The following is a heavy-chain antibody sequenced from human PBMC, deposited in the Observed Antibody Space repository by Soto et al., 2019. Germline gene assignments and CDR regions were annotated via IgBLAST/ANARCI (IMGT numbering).Heavy chain of an antibody. CDR3: ASTSYFDNSGSAS. J-gene: IGHJ5*02. D-gene: IGHD3-22*01. CDR1: GGSISSDNYY. V-gene: IGHV4-30-4*01. CDR2: IYYSGST. Sequence: QVQLQESGPGLVKPSQTLSLTCTVSGGSISSDNYYWSWIRQPPGKGLEWIGYIYYSGSTYYNPSLKSRVIISIDKPKNQFSLSLNSVTAADTAVYYCASTSYFDNSGSASWGQGTLVTVSS.